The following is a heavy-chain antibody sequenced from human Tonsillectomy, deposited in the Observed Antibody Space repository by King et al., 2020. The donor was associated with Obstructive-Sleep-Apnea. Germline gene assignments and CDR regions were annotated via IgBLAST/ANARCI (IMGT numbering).Heavy chain of an antibody. V-gene: IGHV3-48*01. CDR2: ISSSSSTI. D-gene: IGHD6-19*01. CDR3: ARDALGAVAGTSDY. Sequence: VQLVESGGGLVQPGGSLRLSCAASGFTFSSYNINWVPPAPGKGLEWVSYISSSSSTIYSADSIKCRFTISRDKAKHSLSLQMTSLRAEDTAVYYCARDALGAVAGTSDYWGQGTLVTVSS. J-gene: IGHJ4*02. CDR1: GFTFSSYN.